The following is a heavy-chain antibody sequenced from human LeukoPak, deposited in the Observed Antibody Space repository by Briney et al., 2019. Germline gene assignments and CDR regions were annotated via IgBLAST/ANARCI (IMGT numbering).Heavy chain of an antibody. J-gene: IGHJ3*02. Sequence: ASVKVSCKASGYTFTGYYMHWVRQAPGQGLEWMGWINPNSGGTNYAQKFQGRVTMTRDTSISTAYMELSRLRSDDTAVYYCAGYSYGYPKAFDIWGQGTMVTVS. CDR1: GYTFTGYY. V-gene: IGHV1-2*02. CDR2: INPNSGGT. CDR3: AGYSYGYPKAFDI. D-gene: IGHD5-18*01.